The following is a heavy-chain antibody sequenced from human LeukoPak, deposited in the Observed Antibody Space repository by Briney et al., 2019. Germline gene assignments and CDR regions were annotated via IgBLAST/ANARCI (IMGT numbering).Heavy chain of an antibody. CDR1: GYTFTSYA. J-gene: IGHJ4*02. D-gene: IGHD6-13*01. V-gene: IGHV1-3*01. CDR3: ARVLSKQAAAGTAPLGY. CDR2: INAGNGNT. Sequence: ASVKVSCKASGYTFTSYAMHWVRQAPGQRLEWMGWINAGNGNTKYSQKFQGRVTITRDTSASIAYMELSSLRSEDTAVYYCARVLSKQAAAGTAPLGYWGQGTLVTVSS.